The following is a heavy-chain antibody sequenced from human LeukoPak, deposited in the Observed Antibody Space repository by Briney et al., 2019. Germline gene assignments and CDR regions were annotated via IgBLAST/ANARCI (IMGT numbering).Heavy chain of an antibody. J-gene: IGHJ4*01. CDR2: INGDGTIQ. CDR3: ASRESSMARSH. Sequence: PGGSLRLSCAASGFSISDYWMNWVRLVPGKGLEWVANINGDGTIQDYVASVRGRFTISRNNAKNSLYLQMNSLGAEDTAVYYCASRESSMARSHWGHGTLVTVSS. D-gene: IGHD3-10*01. CDR1: GFSISDYW. V-gene: IGHV3-7*01.